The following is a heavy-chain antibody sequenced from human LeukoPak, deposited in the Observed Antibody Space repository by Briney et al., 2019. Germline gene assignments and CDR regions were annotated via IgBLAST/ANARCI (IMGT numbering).Heavy chain of an antibody. CDR3: ANGERTVTTGFDY. V-gene: IGHV3-74*01. J-gene: IGHJ4*02. CDR1: GFTSSGDW. Sequence: PGGSLRLSCAVSGFTSSGDWMHWVRQAPGKGLVWVSRSKNDGSSTSYADSVKGRFTISRDNAKNTLYLQMNSLRAEDTAVYYCANGERTVTTGFDYWGQGTLVTVSS. D-gene: IGHD4-17*01. CDR2: SKNDGSST.